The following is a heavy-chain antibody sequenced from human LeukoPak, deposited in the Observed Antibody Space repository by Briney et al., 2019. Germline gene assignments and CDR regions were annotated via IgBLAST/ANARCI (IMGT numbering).Heavy chain of an antibody. CDR1: GGSISSGGYY. CDR3: ARVKGHYGGNLIFDY. J-gene: IGHJ4*02. Sequence: SETLSLTCTVSGGSISSGGYYWSWIRQHPGKGLEWIGYIYYSGSTYYNPSLKSRVTISVDTSKNQFSLKLSSVTAADTAVYYCARVKGHYGGNLIFDYWGQGTLVTVSS. CDR2: IYYSGST. V-gene: IGHV4-31*03. D-gene: IGHD4-23*01.